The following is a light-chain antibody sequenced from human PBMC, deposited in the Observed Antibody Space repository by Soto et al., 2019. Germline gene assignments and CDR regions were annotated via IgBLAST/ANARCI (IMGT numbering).Light chain of an antibody. CDR1: QSVNSY. J-gene: IGKJ4*01. V-gene: IGKV3-11*01. Sequence: EIVLTQSPATLSLSPGERGTLSCRDSQSVNSYLAWYQQKPGQAPRLLIYDASNRATGVPSRFSGSASGTVFTLTISSLEPEDFAVYYCQQGGSWPLTIGGGTKVEIK. CDR2: DAS. CDR3: QQGGSWPLT.